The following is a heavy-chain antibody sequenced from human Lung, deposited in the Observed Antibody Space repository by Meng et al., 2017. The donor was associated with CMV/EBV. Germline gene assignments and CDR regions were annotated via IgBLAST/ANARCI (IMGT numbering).Heavy chain of an antibody. CDR1: GFTFDDYG. Sequence: GGSLRLXCAASGFTFDDYGMSWVRQAPGKGLEWVSGITWNGGSTSYADSVKGRFTISRDNSKNSLYLQMNRLRDEDTALYHSARGSVWSGFLYCGQGSLVTVSS. CDR2: ITWNGGST. D-gene: IGHD3-3*01. J-gene: IGHJ4*02. CDR3: ARGSVWSGFLY. V-gene: IGHV3-20*01.